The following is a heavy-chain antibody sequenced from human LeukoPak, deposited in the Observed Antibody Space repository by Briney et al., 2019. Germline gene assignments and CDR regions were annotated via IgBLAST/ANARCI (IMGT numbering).Heavy chain of an antibody. CDR2: IIPILGIA. CDR3: AREVDSSGYYLDY. D-gene: IGHD3-22*01. J-gene: IGHJ4*02. V-gene: IGHV1-69*04. Sequence: SVKVSCKASGYTFTSYAISWVQQAPGQGLEWMGRIIPILGIANYAQKFQGRVTITADKSTSTAYMELSSLRSEDTAVYYCAREVDSSGYYLDYWGQGTLVTVSS. CDR1: GYTFTSYA.